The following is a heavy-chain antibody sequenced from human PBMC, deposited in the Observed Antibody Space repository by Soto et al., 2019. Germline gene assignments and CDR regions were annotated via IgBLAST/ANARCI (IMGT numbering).Heavy chain of an antibody. Sequence: QLLESGGGLVQAGTSLRLSCEGSGFIFSGFTMNWVRQAPGKGLELVASIGSTGGTTYYTDSVRGRFTISRDNSKNTLYLQLNSLRPEDTAVYFCAKGRSGGGLYYFDVWGQGTLVTVSS. CDR1: GFIFSGFT. CDR2: IGSTGGTT. CDR3: AKGRSGGGLYYFDV. D-gene: IGHD2-15*01. J-gene: IGHJ4*02. V-gene: IGHV3-23*01.